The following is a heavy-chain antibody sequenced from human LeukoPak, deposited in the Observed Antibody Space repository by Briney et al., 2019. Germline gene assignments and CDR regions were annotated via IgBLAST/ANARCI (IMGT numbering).Heavy chain of an antibody. V-gene: IGHV4-34*01. D-gene: IGHD3-22*01. J-gene: IGHJ6*03. Sequence: SETLSLTCAVYGGSFSGYYWSWIRQPPGKGLEWIGEINHSGSTNYNPSLKSRVTISVDTSKNQFSLKLSSVTAADTAVYYCARATYYYDSSGYYPTYYYYYMDVWGKGTTVTISS. CDR1: GGSFSGYY. CDR2: INHSGST. CDR3: ARATYYYDSSGYYPTYYYYYMDV.